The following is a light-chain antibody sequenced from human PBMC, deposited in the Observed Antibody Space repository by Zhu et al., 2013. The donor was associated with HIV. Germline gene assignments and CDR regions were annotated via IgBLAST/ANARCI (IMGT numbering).Light chain of an antibody. J-gene: IGKJ4*01. CDR2: AAS. CDR1: QGISSY. V-gene: IGKV1-9*01. CDR3: QQLNSFPRT. Sequence: DIQLTQSPSFLSASVGDRVTITCWASQGISSYLAWYQQKPGKAPKLLIFAASTLQSGVPSRFSGSGSGTEFTLTISSLQPEDFATYYCQQLNSFPRTFGGGTKMEIK.